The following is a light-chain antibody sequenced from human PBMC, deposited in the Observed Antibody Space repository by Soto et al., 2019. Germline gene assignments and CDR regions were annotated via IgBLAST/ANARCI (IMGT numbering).Light chain of an antibody. J-gene: IGKJ1*01. CDR1: QGISNY. CDR2: AAS. CDR3: QKYNSAPWT. V-gene: IGKV1-27*01. Sequence: DIPLTHSLFSLSALILDGIRIXFRASQGISNYLAWYQQKPGKVPKLLIYAASTLQSGVPSRFSGSGSGTDFTLTISSLQPEDVATYYCQKYNSAPWTFGQGTKVDIK.